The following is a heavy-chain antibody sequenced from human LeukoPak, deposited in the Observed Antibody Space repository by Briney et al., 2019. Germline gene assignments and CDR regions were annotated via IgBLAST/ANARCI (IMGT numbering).Heavy chain of an antibody. CDR1: GYTFTSYY. CDR3: ARSGLQKYYYDSSGYYLFDP. V-gene: IGHV1-46*01. CDR2: INPSGGST. Sequence: ASVKVSCKASGYTFTSYYMHWVRQAPGQGLEWMGIINPSGGSTSNAQKFQGRVTITADESTSTAYMELSSLRSEDTAVYYCARSGLQKYYYDSSGYYLFDPWGQGTLVTVSS. D-gene: IGHD3-22*01. J-gene: IGHJ5*02.